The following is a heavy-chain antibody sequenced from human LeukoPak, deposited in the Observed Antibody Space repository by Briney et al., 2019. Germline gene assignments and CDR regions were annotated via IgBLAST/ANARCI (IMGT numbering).Heavy chain of an antibody. CDR3: ASSGYSYGYVN. Sequence: ASVRVPCKASGYTFTNYYMHWVRQAPGQGLEWMGWINPNSGGTNYAQKFQGRITMTRDTSISTAYMELSRLRSDDTAVYYCASSGYSYGYVNWGQGTLVTVSS. V-gene: IGHV1-2*02. J-gene: IGHJ4*02. CDR2: INPNSGGT. D-gene: IGHD5-18*01. CDR1: GYTFTNYY.